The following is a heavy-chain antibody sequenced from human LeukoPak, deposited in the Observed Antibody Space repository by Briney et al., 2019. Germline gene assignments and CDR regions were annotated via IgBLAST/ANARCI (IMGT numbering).Heavy chain of an antibody. J-gene: IGHJ4*02. CDR2: ISSSGSTI. D-gene: IGHD4-17*01. CDR1: GFTVSNNY. V-gene: IGHV3-11*01. Sequence: PGGSLRLSCAASGFTVSNNYMSWVRQAPGKGLEWVSYISSSGSTIYYADSVKGRFTISRDNAKNSLYLQMNSLRAEDTAVYYCARDQGGPVTTGYYFDYWGQGTLVTVSS. CDR3: ARDQGGPVTTGYYFDY.